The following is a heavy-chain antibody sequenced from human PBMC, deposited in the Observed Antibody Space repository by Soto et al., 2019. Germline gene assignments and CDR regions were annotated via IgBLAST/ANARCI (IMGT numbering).Heavy chain of an antibody. V-gene: IGHV3-23*01. D-gene: IGHD3-22*01. CDR2: ISGNGYST. CDR3: ASNDTTGYYYYYTLDV. Sequence: PGGSLRLSCAASGFTFSSCAMGWVRQAPGKGLEWVSIISGNGYSTYYADSVKGRFTISRDNSKNTLFLHMTSLRAEDTAVYYCASNDTTGYYYYYTLDVWGQGTTVTVSS. J-gene: IGHJ6*02. CDR1: GFTFSSCA.